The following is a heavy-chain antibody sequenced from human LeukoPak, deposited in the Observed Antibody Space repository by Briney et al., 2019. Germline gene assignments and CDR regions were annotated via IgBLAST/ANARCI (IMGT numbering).Heavy chain of an antibody. CDR2: ISGSGGST. D-gene: IGHD3-10*01. J-gene: IGHJ5*02. Sequence: PGGSLRLSCAACGFTLSSYAMSWVRQAPGKGLECVSAISGSGGSTYYADSVKGRFTISRDNSKNTLYLQMNSLRAEDTAVYYCAKDPDVLLWFGELLSSFDPWGQGTLVTVSS. CDR1: GFTLSSYA. V-gene: IGHV3-23*01. CDR3: AKDPDVLLWFGELLSSFDP.